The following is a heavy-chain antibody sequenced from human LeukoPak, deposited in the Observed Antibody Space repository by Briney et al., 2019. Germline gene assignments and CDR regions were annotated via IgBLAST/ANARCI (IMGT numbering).Heavy chain of an antibody. J-gene: IGHJ3*02. CDR3: AKEGGPYGDYVGDAFDI. Sequence: QPGGSLRLSCAASGFTFSSYAMSWVRQAPGKGLEWVSAISGSGGSTYYADSVKGRFTISRDNSKNTLYLQMNSLRAEDTAVYYCAKEGGPYGDYVGDAFDIWGQGTMVTVSS. CDR1: GFTFSSYA. D-gene: IGHD4-17*01. V-gene: IGHV3-23*01. CDR2: ISGSGGST.